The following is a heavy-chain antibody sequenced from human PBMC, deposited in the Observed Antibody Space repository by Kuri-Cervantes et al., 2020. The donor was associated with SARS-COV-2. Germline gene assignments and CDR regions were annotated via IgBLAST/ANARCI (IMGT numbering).Heavy chain of an antibody. Sequence: GGSLRLSCAASGFTFSNYAMHWVRQAPGKGLEWVALISYDGSDKNYADSVKGRFTISRDNAKNSLYLQMNSLRAEDTAVYYCASITMVRGVIINFDYWGQGTLVTVSS. J-gene: IGHJ4*02. D-gene: IGHD3-10*01. CDR3: ASITMVRGVIINFDY. V-gene: IGHV3-30*07. CDR1: GFTFSNYA. CDR2: ISYDGSDK.